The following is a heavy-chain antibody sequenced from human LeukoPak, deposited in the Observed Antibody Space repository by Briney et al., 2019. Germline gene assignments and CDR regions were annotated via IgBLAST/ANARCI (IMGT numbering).Heavy chain of an antibody. D-gene: IGHD2-21*02. V-gene: IGHV4-59*12. CDR1: GGSISSYY. J-gene: IGHJ4*02. CDR2: IYYSGST. Sequence: SETLSLTCTVSGGSISSYYWSWIRQPPGKGLEWIGSIYYSGSTYYNPSLKSRVTISVDTSKNQFSLKLSSVTAADTAVYYCARDGSAYCGGDCYTDYWGQGTLVTVSS. CDR3: ARDGSAYCGGDCYTDY.